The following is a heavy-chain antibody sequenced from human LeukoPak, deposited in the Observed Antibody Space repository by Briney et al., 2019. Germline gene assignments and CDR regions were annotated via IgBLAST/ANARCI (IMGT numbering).Heavy chain of an antibody. V-gene: IGHV3-11*04. J-gene: IGHJ4*02. Sequence: PGGSLRLSCTASGFTFSDSYMTWIRQAPGKGLEWVSYISNSGREINYADSVKGRFTISRDNVTSSLYLQMNSLRVEDTAVYYCGRGHWGLDYWGQGTLVTVSS. D-gene: IGHD7-27*01. CDR1: GFTFSDSY. CDR2: ISNSGREI. CDR3: GRGHWGLDY.